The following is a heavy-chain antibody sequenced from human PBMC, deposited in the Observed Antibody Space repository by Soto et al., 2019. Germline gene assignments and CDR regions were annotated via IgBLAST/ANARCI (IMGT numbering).Heavy chain of an antibody. CDR3: ARSVEGHFDF. CDR2: ITSDERTI. V-gene: IGHV3-48*02. J-gene: IGHJ4*01. D-gene: IGHD6-19*01. CDR1: GFTFRVYS. Sequence: GQPGGSLRLSCSASGFTFRVYSMNWVRHAPGKGLEWVSYITSDERTIHYADSVKGRFTISRDNAKNSVYLQMTSLRDEDTAVYYCARSVEGHFDFWGQGILVTVS.